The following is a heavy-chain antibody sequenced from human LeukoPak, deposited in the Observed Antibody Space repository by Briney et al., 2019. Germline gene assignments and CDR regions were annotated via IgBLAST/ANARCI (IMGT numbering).Heavy chain of an antibody. J-gene: IGHJ4*02. CDR1: GFTLSSYE. V-gene: IGHV3-48*03. CDR3: ARDTRGYGKRGFDY. D-gene: IGHD5-12*01. Sequence: GGSLRLSCAAPGFTLSSYEMNWVREAPGKGLEWVSYISSSGTTIYCADSVKGRITISRDNAKNSLYLQMNSLRAEDTAVYYCARDTRGYGKRGFDYWGQGTLVTVSS. CDR2: ISSSGTTI.